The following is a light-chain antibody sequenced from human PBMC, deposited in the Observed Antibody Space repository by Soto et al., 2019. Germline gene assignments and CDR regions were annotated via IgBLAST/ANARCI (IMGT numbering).Light chain of an antibody. Sequence: QSVLTQPPSVSGAPGQRVTISCTGSSSNVGAGYDVHWYQQPPGAAPKLLIYSNNNRPSGVPDRFSGSKSGNSASLVITGLQAADEADYYCSLYTSENTYVFGTGTKLTVL. CDR1: SSNVGAGYD. CDR2: SNN. CDR3: SLYTSENTYV. J-gene: IGLJ1*01. V-gene: IGLV1-40*01.